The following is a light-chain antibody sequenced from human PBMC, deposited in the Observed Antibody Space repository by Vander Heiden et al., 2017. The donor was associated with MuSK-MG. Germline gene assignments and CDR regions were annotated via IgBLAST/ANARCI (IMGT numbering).Light chain of an antibody. CDR3: RQALQSTWT. CDR1: QSLLHTNGYNY. CDR2: LGS. Sequence: DIVMTQSPLSLSVTLGEPASISCRSSQSLLHTNGYNYLDWYLQKPGQSPQLLIYLGSNRASGVPDRFSVSGSGTDFTLKISSVEAEDVGVYYCRQALQSTWTFGQGTKVEIK. V-gene: IGKV2-28*01. J-gene: IGKJ1*01.